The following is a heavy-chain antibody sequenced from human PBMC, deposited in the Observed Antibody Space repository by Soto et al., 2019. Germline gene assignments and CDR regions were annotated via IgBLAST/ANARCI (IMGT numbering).Heavy chain of an antibody. CDR1: GGSISSSSYY. V-gene: IGHV4-39*01. Sequence: SETLSLTCTVSGGSISSSSYYWGWIRQPPGKGLEWIGSIYYSGSTYYNPSLKSRVTISVDTSKNQFSLKLSSVTAADTAVYYCARHPLSADFYYYRGMDVWGQGTTVTVS. CDR3: ARHPLSADFYYYRGMDV. J-gene: IGHJ6*02. CDR2: IYYSGST. D-gene: IGHD3-3*01.